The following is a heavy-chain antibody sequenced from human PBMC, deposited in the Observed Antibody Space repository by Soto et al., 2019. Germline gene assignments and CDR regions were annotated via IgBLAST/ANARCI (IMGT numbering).Heavy chain of an antibody. J-gene: IGHJ4*02. CDR3: ARAPEALASFWSGYHAPDY. D-gene: IGHD3-3*01. V-gene: IGHV1-46*03. CDR2: INPSGGST. Sequence: GASVKVSCKASGYTFTSYYMHWVRQAPGQGLEWMGIINPSGGSTSYAQKFQGRVTMTRDTSTSTVYMELSSLRSEDTAVYFCARAPEALASFWSGYHAPDYWGQGTLDTVSS. CDR1: GYTFTSYY.